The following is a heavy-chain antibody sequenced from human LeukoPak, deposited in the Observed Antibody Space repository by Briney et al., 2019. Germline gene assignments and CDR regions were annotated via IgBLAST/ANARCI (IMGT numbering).Heavy chain of an antibody. J-gene: IGHJ4*02. CDR1: GGSISSYY. D-gene: IGHD3-3*01. V-gene: IGHV4-59*08. CDR2: IYCSGST. Sequence: PSETLSLTCTVSGGSISSYYWSWIRHPPGKGLEWIGYIYCSGSTNYNPSLKSRVTISVDTSKNQFSLKLSSVTAADTAVYYCARHIGGLRPYYFDHWGQGTLVTVSS. CDR3: ARHIGGLRPYYFDH.